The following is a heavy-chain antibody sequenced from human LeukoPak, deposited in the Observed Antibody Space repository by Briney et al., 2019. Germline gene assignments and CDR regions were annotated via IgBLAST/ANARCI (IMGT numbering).Heavy chain of an antibody. J-gene: IGHJ4*02. CDR2: INPNSGGT. CDR3: ARDGGYDFWSGYCDY. Sequence: GASVKVSCKASGYTFTGYYMHWVRQAPGQGLEWMGRINPNSGGTNYAQKFQGRVTMTRDTSISTAYMELSRQRSDDTAVYYCARDGGYDFWSGYCDYWGQGTLVTVSS. V-gene: IGHV1-2*06. D-gene: IGHD3-3*01. CDR1: GYTFTGYY.